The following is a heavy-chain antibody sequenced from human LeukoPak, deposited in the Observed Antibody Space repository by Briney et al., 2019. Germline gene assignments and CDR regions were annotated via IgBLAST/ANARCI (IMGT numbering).Heavy chain of an antibody. CDR3: AKGGYSSGWALDY. CDR1: GFTFSSYA. V-gene: IGHV3-23*01. Sequence: GGSLRLSCAASGFTFSSYAMSRVRQAPGKGLEWVSAISGSGGSTYYADSVKGRFTISRDNSKNTLYLQMNSLRAEDTAVYYCAKGGYSSGWALDYWGQGTLVTVSS. J-gene: IGHJ4*02. D-gene: IGHD6-19*01. CDR2: ISGSGGST.